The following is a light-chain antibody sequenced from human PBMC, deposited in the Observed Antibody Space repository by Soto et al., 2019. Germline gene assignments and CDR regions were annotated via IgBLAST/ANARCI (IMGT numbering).Light chain of an antibody. CDR1: QSVSNN. V-gene: IGKV3D-15*01. J-gene: IGKJ5*01. CDR2: GAS. Sequence: SVLTQSPGALSMYPGERATFFCRASQSVSNNYLAWYQQKPGQAPRLLIYGASNRATGIPDRFSGSGSGTEFTLTISSLQSEDFAVYYCQQYNNWPPTFGQGTRLEIK. CDR3: QQYNNWPPT.